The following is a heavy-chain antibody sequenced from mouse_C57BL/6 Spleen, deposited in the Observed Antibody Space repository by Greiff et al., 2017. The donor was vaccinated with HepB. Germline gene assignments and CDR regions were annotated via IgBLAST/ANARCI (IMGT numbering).Heavy chain of an antibody. CDR1: GYTFTDYN. D-gene: IGHD2-4*01. Sequence: VQLKESGPELVKPGASVKIPCKASGYTFTDYNMDWVKQSHGKSLEWIGDINPNNGGTIYNQKFKGKATLTVDKSSSTAYMELRSLTSEDTAVYYCARRHYYDYAWFAYWGQGTLVTVSA. J-gene: IGHJ3*01. V-gene: IGHV1-18*01. CDR2: INPNNGGT. CDR3: ARRHYYDYAWFAY.